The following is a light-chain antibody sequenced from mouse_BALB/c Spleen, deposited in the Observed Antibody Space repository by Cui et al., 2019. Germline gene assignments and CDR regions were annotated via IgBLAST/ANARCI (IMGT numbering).Light chain of an antibody. CDR2: SAS. CDR1: QNMGTA. Sequence: DIVMSPSPKSITTSVGDRVSTTCKASQNMGTAVAWYQQKPGQSPKLLIYSASNRYTGVPDRFTGSGSGTDFTLTISNMQSEDLADYYCQQYSSYPLTFGAGTKLELK. CDR3: QQYSSYPLT. V-gene: IGKV6-13*01. J-gene: IGKJ5*01.